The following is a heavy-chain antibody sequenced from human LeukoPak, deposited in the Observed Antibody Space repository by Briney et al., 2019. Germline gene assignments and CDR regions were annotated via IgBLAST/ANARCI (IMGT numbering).Heavy chain of an antibody. CDR3: AKAPGVTTGWFDP. Sequence: GGSLRLSCAASGFRYADYAMHWVRQAPGKGLELVSGISWNTNNIGYADSVKGRFTISRDNTKNSLYLQMNSLRVEDTALYYCAKAPGVTTGWFDPWGQGTLVTVSS. J-gene: IGHJ5*02. CDR1: GFRYADYA. D-gene: IGHD4-17*01. CDR2: ISWNTNNI. V-gene: IGHV3-9*01.